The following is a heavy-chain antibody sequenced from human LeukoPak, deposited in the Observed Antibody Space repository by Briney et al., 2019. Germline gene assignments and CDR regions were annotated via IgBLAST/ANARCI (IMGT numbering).Heavy chain of an antibody. V-gene: IGHV3-21*04. CDR3: AKDGRNEEYYFDY. CDR1: GFTFSSYS. J-gene: IGHJ4*02. Sequence: GGSLRLSCAASGFTFSSYSMNWVRQAPGKGLEWVSSISSGTSYIYYADSVKGQFTISKDNAKNTLYLQMTSLTAEDKAVYYCAKDGRNEEYYFDYWGQGTLVTVSS. D-gene: IGHD1-1*01. CDR2: ISSGTSYI.